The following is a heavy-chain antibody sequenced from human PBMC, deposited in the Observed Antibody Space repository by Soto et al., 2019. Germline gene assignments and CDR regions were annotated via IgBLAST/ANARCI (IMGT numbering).Heavy chain of an antibody. Sequence: EVQLVESGGGLVKPGGSLRLSCAASGFTFSSYSMNWVRQAPGKGLEWVSSISSSSSYIYYADSVKGRFTISRDNAKNSLYLQMNSLRAEDTAVYYCARAPEVRGYYYEPAYYLDYWGQGTLVTVSS. V-gene: IGHV3-21*01. D-gene: IGHD3-22*01. J-gene: IGHJ4*02. CDR2: ISSSSSYI. CDR3: ARAPEVRGYYYEPAYYLDY. CDR1: GFTFSSYS.